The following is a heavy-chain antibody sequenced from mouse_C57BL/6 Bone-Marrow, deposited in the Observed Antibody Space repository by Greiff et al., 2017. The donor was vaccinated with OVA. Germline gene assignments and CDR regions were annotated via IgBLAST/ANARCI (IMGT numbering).Heavy chain of an antibody. J-gene: IGHJ4*01. Sequence: EVQVVESGGGLVQPGGSLKLSCAASGFTFSDYYMYWVRQTPEKRLEWVAYISNGGGSTYYPDTVKGRFTISRDNAKNTLYLQMSRLKSEDTAMYYCARLKVYYGSSPYAMDYWGQGTSVTVSS. V-gene: IGHV5-12*01. CDR3: ARLKVYYGSSPYAMDY. CDR2: ISNGGGST. D-gene: IGHD1-1*01. CDR1: GFTFSDYY.